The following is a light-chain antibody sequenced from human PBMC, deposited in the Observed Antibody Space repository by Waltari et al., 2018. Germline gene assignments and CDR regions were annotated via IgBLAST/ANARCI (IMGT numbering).Light chain of an antibody. CDR2: AVT. V-gene: IGLV2-11*01. J-gene: IGLJ3*02. Sequence: SALTQPRSVSGSPGQSVTISCPGTTRDVGGYNYVSWYQHHPGKAPKLMIFAVTQRPSGVPDRFSGSKSANTASLTISGLQAEDEADYYCCSFAGTYTWVFGGGTKVTVL. CDR1: TRDVGGYNY. CDR3: CSFAGTYTWV.